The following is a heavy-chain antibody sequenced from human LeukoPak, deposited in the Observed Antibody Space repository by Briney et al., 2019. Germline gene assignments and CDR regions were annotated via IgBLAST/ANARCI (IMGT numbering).Heavy chain of an antibody. CDR3: ARDLGYDYYYMDV. CDR2: IIPILGIA. D-gene: IGHD3-16*01. V-gene: IGHV1-69*04. Sequence: SVKVSCKXSGGTFSSYTISWVRQAPGQGLEWMGRIIPILGIANYAQKFQGRVTITADKSTSTAYMELSSLRSEDTAVYYCARDLGYDYYYMDVWGKGTTVTVSS. J-gene: IGHJ6*03. CDR1: GGTFSSYT.